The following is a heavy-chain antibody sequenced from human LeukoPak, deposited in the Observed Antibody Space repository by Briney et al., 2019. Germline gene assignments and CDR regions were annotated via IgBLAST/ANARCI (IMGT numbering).Heavy chain of an antibody. V-gene: IGHV3-48*01. D-gene: IGHD4-17*01. CDR3: ARVYYGGYRGWFDP. Sequence: PGGSLRLSCAASGFTFSSYSMNWVRQAPGKGLEWVSYISSSSSTIYYADSVKGRFTISRDNAKNSLYLQMNSLRAEDTAVYYCARVYYGGYRGWFDPWGQGTLVTVSS. CDR1: GFTFSSYS. CDR2: ISSSSSTI. J-gene: IGHJ5*02.